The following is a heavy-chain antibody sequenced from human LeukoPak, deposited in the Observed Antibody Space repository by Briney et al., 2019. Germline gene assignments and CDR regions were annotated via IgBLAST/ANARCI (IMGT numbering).Heavy chain of an antibody. V-gene: IGHV1-46*01. Sequence: ASVKVSCKASGYTFTSYYMHWVRQAPGQGLEWMGIINPSGGSTSYAQKFQGRVTMTRDMSTSTVYMELSSLRAEDTAVYYCARDRDLFADSSGIWGWGKLDYWGQGTLVTVSS. J-gene: IGHJ4*02. D-gene: IGHD3-22*01. CDR3: ARDRDLFADSSGIWGWGKLDY. CDR1: GYTFTSYY. CDR2: INPSGGST.